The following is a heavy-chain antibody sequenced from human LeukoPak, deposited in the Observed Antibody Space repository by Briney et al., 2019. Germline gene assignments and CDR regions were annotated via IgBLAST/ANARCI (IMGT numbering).Heavy chain of an antibody. Sequence: SETLSLTCTVSGGSISSSSYYWGWIRQPPGKGLEWIGSIYYSGSTYYNPSLKSRVTISVDTSKNQFSLKLSSVTAADTAVYYCARIQLWRGKYFDYWGQGTLVTVSS. V-gene: IGHV4-39*07. D-gene: IGHD5-18*01. CDR3: ARIQLWRGKYFDY. CDR2: IYYSGST. CDR1: GGSISSSSYY. J-gene: IGHJ4*02.